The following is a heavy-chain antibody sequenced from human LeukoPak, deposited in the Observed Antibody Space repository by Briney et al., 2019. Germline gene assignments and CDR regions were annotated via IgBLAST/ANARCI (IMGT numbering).Heavy chain of an antibody. Sequence: GGSLRLSCAASGFTFSGYWMSWVRQTPEKGLEWVANIKQDGYEKYYVDSVKGRFTISRDNAKNSLYLQMNSLRADDTAIYYCARDKIVGPTTLVYWGQGTLVTVSS. V-gene: IGHV3-7*01. CDR2: IKQDGYEK. CDR3: ARDKIVGPTTLVY. D-gene: IGHD1-26*01. J-gene: IGHJ4*02. CDR1: GFTFSGYW.